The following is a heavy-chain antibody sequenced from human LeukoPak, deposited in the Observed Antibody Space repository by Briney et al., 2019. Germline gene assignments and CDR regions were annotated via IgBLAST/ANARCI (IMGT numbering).Heavy chain of an antibody. CDR1: GGSISSGDYY. D-gene: IGHD6-13*01. CDR3: ARFEGSSWYVDV. J-gene: IGHJ6*03. CDR2: IYYSGST. V-gene: IGHV4-61*08. Sequence: SETLSLTCTVSGGSISSGDYYWSWIRQPPGKGLEWIGYIYYSGSTNYNPSLKSRVTISVDTSKNQFSLKLSSVTAADTAVYYCARFEGSSWYVDVWGKGTTVTVSS.